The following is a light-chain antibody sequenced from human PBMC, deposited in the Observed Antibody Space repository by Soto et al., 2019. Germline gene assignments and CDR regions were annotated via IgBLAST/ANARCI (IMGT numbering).Light chain of an antibody. J-gene: IGKJ5*01. V-gene: IGKV3-20*01. CDR3: QQYGGSSLII. Sequence: ETVLTQSPGTLSLSPGERVTLSCRTSQSVSSSYLAWYQQKPGQAPRLLMYGASNRASGIPDRFSGSGSGTDFTLTISRVEPEDFAVYYCQQYGGSSLIIFGQGTRLEIK. CDR2: GAS. CDR1: QSVSSSY.